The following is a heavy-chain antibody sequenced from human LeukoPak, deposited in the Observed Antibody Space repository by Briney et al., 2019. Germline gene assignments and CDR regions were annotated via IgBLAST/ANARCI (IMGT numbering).Heavy chain of an antibody. CDR1: GGTFSSYA. V-gene: IGHV1-69*13. CDR3: ARGQTTVVTPGGYYYYMDV. CDR2: IIPIFGTA. Sequence: RASVKVSCKASGGTFSSYAISWVRQAPGQGLEWMGGIIPIFGTANYAQKFQGRVTITADESTSTAYMELSSLRSEDTAVYYCARGQTTVVTPGGYYYYMDVWGKGTTVTISS. J-gene: IGHJ6*03. D-gene: IGHD4-23*01.